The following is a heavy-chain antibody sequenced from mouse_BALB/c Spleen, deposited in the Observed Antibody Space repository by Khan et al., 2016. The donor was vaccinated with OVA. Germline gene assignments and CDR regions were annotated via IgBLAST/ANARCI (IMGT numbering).Heavy chain of an antibody. Sequence: QIQLVQSGPEVVKPGASVKMSCKAPGYTFTDYVINWVKQRTGQGLEWIGQIYPGSGTTHYNENFTGKATLTADKSSNTAYMQFSSLTSEDSAVYFCARSGDGSLVYWGLGTTLAVSS. CDR1: GYTFTDYV. CDR3: ARSGDGSLVY. V-gene: IGHV1-77*01. CDR2: IYPGSGTT. J-gene: IGHJ2*01. D-gene: IGHD1-1*01.